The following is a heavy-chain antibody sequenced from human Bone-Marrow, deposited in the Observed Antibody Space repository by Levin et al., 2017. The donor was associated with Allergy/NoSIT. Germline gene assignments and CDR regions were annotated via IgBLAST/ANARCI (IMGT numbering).Heavy chain of an antibody. D-gene: IGHD3-9*01. CDR2: IYSGDST. CDR1: GFTISSNY. J-gene: IGHJ6*02. V-gene: IGHV3-53*01. Sequence: GGSLRLSCAASGFTISSNYMSWVRQAPGKGLECVSVIYSGDSTYYADSVKGRFSISRDNSKNTLYLQMNSLRAEDTAVYYCARDHYDILTGYYRGYGMDVWGQGTTVTVSS. CDR3: ARDHYDILTGYYRGYGMDV.